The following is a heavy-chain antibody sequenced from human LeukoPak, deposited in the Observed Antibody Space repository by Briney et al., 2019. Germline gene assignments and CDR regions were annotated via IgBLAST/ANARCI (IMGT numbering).Heavy chain of an antibody. CDR3: ARDLEIAVADITGAFDI. D-gene: IGHD6-19*01. CDR1: GGTFSSYA. J-gene: IGHJ3*02. V-gene: IGHV1-69*01. Sequence: ASVKVSCKASGGTFSSYAISWVRQAPGQGLEWMGGIIPIFGTANYAQKFQGRVTITADESTSTAYMELSSLRSEDTAVYYCARDLEIAVADITGAFDIWGQGTMVTVSS. CDR2: IIPIFGTA.